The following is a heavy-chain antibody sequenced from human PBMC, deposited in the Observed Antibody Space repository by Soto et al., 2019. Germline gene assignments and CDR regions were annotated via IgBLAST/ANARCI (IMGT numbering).Heavy chain of an antibody. D-gene: IGHD3-16*01. Sequence: EVQLLESGGGLVQPGGSLRLSCAVSGFSFRSSPMSWVRRAPGKGLEWVSGINGGDDSKHYAESVRGRFTITRDNSKNTLLLQMNSLRVEDTAIYYRAKDSHWGIISPTHDYWGQGTLVTVSS. V-gene: IGHV3-23*01. J-gene: IGHJ4*02. CDR3: AKDSHWGIISPTHDY. CDR1: GFSFRSSP. CDR2: INGGDDSK.